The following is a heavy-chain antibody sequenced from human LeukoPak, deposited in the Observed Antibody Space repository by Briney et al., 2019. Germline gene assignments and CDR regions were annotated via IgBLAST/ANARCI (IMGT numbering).Heavy chain of an antibody. Sequence: SETLSLTCTVSGASISDYYWSWIRQSPGKGLEWFGYIYYTGSTKYNPSLESRVTISIDTSKNHLYLKLSSVTAADTAMYYCASHSRAYSSTSGTFEYWGQGTLVTVSS. V-gene: IGHV4-59*08. J-gene: IGHJ4*02. CDR1: GASISDYY. D-gene: IGHD2-2*01. CDR3: ASHSRAYSSTSGTFEY. CDR2: IYYTGST.